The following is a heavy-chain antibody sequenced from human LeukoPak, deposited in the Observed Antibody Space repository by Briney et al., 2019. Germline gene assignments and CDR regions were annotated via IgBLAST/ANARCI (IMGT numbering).Heavy chain of an antibody. CDR2: INPNSGGT. CDR1: GYTFTSYD. D-gene: IGHD4-17*01. Sequence: ASVKVSCKASGYTFTSYDINWVRQAPGQGLEWMGRINPNSGGTNYAQKFQGRVTMTRDTSISTAYMELSRLRSDDTAVYYCAAGDPTDYWGQGTLVTVSS. CDR3: AAGDPTDY. J-gene: IGHJ4*02. V-gene: IGHV1-2*06.